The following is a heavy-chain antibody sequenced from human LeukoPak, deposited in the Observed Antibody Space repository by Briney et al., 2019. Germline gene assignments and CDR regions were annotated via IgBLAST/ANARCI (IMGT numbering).Heavy chain of an antibody. CDR3: ARVVSSGWYFGY. CDR1: GGSISSHY. V-gene: IGHV4-59*11. J-gene: IGHJ4*02. D-gene: IGHD6-19*01. Sequence: PSETLSLTCTVSGGSISSHYWSWIRQPPGKGLEWIGYIYYSGSTNYNPSLKGRVTISVDTSKNQFSLKLSSVTAADTAVYYCARVVSSGWYFGYWGQGTLVTVSS. CDR2: IYYSGST.